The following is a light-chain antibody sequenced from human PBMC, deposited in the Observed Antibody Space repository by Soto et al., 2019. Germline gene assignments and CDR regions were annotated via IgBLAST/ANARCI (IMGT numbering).Light chain of an antibody. Sequence: EIVMTQSPATLSVSPGESATLSCRASQSISSELAWYQQKPGQPPRLLISGASTRSTGVPARFTGSGSGSDFKLPISGLLSEYFAVYYCQQGHNWPLTFCRGTRLEI. CDR3: QQGHNWPLT. CDR1: QSISSE. V-gene: IGKV3-15*01. CDR2: GAS. J-gene: IGKJ2*01.